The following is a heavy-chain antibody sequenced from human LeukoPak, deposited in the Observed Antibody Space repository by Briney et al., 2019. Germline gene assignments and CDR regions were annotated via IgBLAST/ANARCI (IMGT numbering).Heavy chain of an antibody. CDR2: ISSSSSTI. CDR3: AGLGYCSSTSCPSG. D-gene: IGHD2-2*01. Sequence: PGGSLRLSCAASGFTFSSYSMNWVRQAPGKGLEWVSYISSSSSTIYYSDFVKGRFTISRDNAKNSLYLQMNSLRAEDTAVYYCAGLGYCSSTSCPSGWGQGTMVTVSS. V-gene: IGHV3-48*01. J-gene: IGHJ3*01. CDR1: GFTFSSYS.